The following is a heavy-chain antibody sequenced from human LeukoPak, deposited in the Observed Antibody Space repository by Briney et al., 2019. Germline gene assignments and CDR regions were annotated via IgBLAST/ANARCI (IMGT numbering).Heavy chain of an antibody. CDR3: ARASYYDILTDR. D-gene: IGHD3-9*01. Sequence: PSETLSLTCTVSGGSISSYYWSWIRQPPGKGLEWIGYIYYSGSTNYNPSLKSRVTISVDTSKNQFSLKLSSVTAADTAVYYCARASYYDILTDRWGQGTLVTVSS. CDR2: IYYSGST. J-gene: IGHJ4*02. V-gene: IGHV4-59*01. CDR1: GGSISSYY.